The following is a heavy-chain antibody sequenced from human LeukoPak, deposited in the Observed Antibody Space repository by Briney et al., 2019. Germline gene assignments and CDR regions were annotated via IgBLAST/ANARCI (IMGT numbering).Heavy chain of an antibody. J-gene: IGHJ4*02. CDR3: ARDIGIAVAGSYFDY. V-gene: IGHV3-11*01. CDR1: GFTFSDYY. CDR2: ISSSGSTI. Sequence: YPGGSLRLSCAASGFTFSDYYMSWIRQAPGKGLEWVSYISSSGSTIYYADSVKGRFTTSRDNAKNSLYLQMNSLRAEDTAVYYCARDIGIAVAGSYFDYWGQGTLVTVSS. D-gene: IGHD6-19*01.